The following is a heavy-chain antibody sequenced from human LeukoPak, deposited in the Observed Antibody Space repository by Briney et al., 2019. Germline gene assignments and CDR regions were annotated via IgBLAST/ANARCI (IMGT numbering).Heavy chain of an antibody. J-gene: IGHJ4*02. V-gene: IGHV3-73*01. CDR1: GFTFSGSA. D-gene: IGHD4-17*01. CDR3: ARVGDYETEGFDY. Sequence: AGGSLRLSCAASGFTFSGSAMHWVRQASGKGLEWVGRIRSKANSYATAYAASVKGRFTISRDDSKNTAYLQMNSLKTEDTAVYYCARVGDYETEGFDYWGQGTLVTVSS. CDR2: IRSKANSYAT.